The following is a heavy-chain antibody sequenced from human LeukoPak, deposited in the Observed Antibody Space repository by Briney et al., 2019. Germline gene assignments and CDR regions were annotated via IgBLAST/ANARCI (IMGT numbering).Heavy chain of an antibody. Sequence: GESLKISCKGSGYSFSNYWLAWVREMPGKGLEWMGIIYPGDSDTRYSPSFQGQVTISADKSINTAYLQWSSLKASDTAMYYCARDDYYGSGSYYNYFDYWGQGTLVTVSS. D-gene: IGHD3-10*01. CDR1: GYSFSNYW. J-gene: IGHJ4*02. CDR2: IYPGDSDT. CDR3: ARDDYYGSGSYYNYFDY. V-gene: IGHV5-51*01.